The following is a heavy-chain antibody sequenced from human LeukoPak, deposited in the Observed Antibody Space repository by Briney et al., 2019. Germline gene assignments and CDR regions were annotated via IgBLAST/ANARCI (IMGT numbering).Heavy chain of an antibody. CDR3: ARGIVVVAATRIGYMDV. CDR2: INPNSGGT. D-gene: IGHD2-15*01. CDR1: GYTFTGYY. V-gene: IGHV1-2*02. J-gene: IGHJ6*03. Sequence: ASVKVSCKASGYTFTGYYMHWVRQAPGQGLEWMGWINPNSGGTNYAQKFQGRVTMTRNTSISTAYMELSSLRSEDTAVYYCARGIVVVAATRIGYMDVWGKGTTVTISS.